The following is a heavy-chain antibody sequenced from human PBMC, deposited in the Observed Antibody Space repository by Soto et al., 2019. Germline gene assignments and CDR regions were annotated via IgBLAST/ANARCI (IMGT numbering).Heavy chain of an antibody. CDR2: INPSDGNR. CDR1: GYSFSFYG. J-gene: IGHJ4*02. CDR3: ARYRLRGYARSGLYY. Sequence: QIQLVQSGAEWRKPGASVKVSCKASGYSFSFYGINWVRQAPGQGLEWMGWINPSDGNRNFAQKFEDRVTMTTATSTNTVLRELRRLKSDVTAIYYGARYRLRGYARSGLYYWGQGTMVTVSS. D-gene: IGHD6-25*01. V-gene: IGHV1-18*01.